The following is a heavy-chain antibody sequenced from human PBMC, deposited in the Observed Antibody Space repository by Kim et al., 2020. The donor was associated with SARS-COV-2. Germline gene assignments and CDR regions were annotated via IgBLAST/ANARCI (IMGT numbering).Heavy chain of an antibody. D-gene: IGHD7-27*01. V-gene: IGHV2-70*01. CDR2: IDWDDDK. J-gene: IGHJ4*02. Sequence: SGPTLVNPTQTLTLTCTFSGFSLSTSGMCVSWIRQPPGKALEWLALIDWDDDKYYSTSLKTRLTISKDTSKNQVVLTMTNMDPVDTATYYCARSMRTLHSGACAEVDYWGQGTLVTVSS. CDR3: ARSMRTLHSGACAEVDY. CDR1: GFSLSTSGMC.